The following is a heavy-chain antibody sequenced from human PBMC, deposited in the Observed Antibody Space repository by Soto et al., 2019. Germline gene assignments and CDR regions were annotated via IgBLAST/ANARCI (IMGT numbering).Heavy chain of an antibody. CDR1: GYTFTSYD. V-gene: IGHV1-8*01. J-gene: IGHJ6*03. Sequence: ASVKVSCKASGYTFTSYDINWVRQATGQGLEWMGWMNPNSGNTGYAQKFQGRVTMTRNTSISTAYMELSSLRSEDTAVYYCARLSGRKQLVLSYYYYYYYMDVWGKGTTVTVSS. CDR3: ARLSGRKQLVLSYYYYYYYMDV. CDR2: MNPNSGNT. D-gene: IGHD6-6*01.